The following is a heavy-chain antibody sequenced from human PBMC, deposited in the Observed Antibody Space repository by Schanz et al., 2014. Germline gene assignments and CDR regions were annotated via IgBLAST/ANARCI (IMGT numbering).Heavy chain of an antibody. J-gene: IGHJ4*02. CDR2: ISYDGSSK. D-gene: IGHD3-9*01. Sequence: QVQLVESGGGVVQPGRSLRLSCAASGFTFRSYGMHWVRQAPGKGLEWVALISYDGSSKNHADSVQGRFTISRDNSKNALYLQMDSLRVEDTAVYFCAKDPYDVLTGYQYYFDYWGPGRLVTVSS. CDR3: AKDPYDVLTGYQYYFDY. V-gene: IGHV3-33*06. CDR1: GFTFRSYG.